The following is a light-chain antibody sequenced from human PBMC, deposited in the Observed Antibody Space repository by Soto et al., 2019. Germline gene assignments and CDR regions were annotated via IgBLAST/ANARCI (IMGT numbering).Light chain of an antibody. V-gene: IGKV1-5*01. CDR3: QQYNSYDMWT. J-gene: IGKJ1*01. CDR2: GAS. CDR1: HSISKW. Sequence: DIQMTQSPSTLSASVGDRVIITCRASHSISKWLAWYQQKRGKAPKLLIYGASSFESGVPSRFSGSGSGTEFTLTISSLQPDDFSAFYCQQYNSYDMWTFGQGTKVDIK.